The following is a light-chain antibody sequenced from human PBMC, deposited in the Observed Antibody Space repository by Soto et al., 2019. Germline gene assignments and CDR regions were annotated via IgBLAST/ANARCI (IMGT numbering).Light chain of an antibody. CDR2: DVS. J-gene: IGKJ1*01. V-gene: IGKV3-15*01. CDR3: QHYNNWPPWT. CDR1: QGVTTN. Sequence: EIRMTQSPGTLSVSPGERATLSCRAAQGVTTNFAWYQQKSGQSPRLLIYDVSNRATGVPARFSGSGSGTEFTLTISSLQSEDFAVYCCQHYNNWPPWTFGQGTKVDIK.